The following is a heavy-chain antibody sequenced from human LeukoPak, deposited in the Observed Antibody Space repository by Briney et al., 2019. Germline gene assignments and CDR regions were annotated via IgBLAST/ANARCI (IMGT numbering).Heavy chain of an antibody. D-gene: IGHD3-3*01. J-gene: IGHJ4*02. V-gene: IGHV4-4*07. CDR2: IYTTGNT. CDR1: GGSISSYY. CDR3: AGDARGWRGFDY. Sequence: SETLSLTCSVSGGSISSYYWSWIRQPAGKGRGWIGRIYTTGNTDYNPSLKSRVTMSVATSKTQFSLNLSSITAAATAVYYCAGDARGWRGFDYRWRRTLVTVSS.